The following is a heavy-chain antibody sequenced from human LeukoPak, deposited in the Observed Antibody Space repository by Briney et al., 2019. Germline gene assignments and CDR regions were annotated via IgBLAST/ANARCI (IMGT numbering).Heavy chain of an antibody. CDR3: ARDQGGYYSSSWVFDY. V-gene: IGHV1-2*02. Sequence: ASVKVSCKASGYTFTGYYMHWVRQAPGQGLEWMGWINPNSGGTNFAQNFQGRVTMTRDTSISTAYMELGRLRSDDTAVYYCARDQGGYYSSSWVFDYWGQGTLVTVSS. CDR1: GYTFTGYY. D-gene: IGHD6-13*01. J-gene: IGHJ4*02. CDR2: INPNSGGT.